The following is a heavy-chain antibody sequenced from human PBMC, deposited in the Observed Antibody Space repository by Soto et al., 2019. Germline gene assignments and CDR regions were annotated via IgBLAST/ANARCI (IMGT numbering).Heavy chain of an antibody. CDR3: ASLYSGSYSSRYYYYGMDV. CDR1: GFTFSSYG. J-gene: IGHJ6*02. Sequence: GGSLRLSCAASGFTFSSYGMHWVRQAPGKGLEWVAVIWYDGSNKYYADSVKGRFTISRDNSKNTLYLQMNSLRAEDTAVYYCASLYSGSYSSRYYYYGMDVWGQGTTVTVSS. V-gene: IGHV3-33*01. CDR2: IWYDGSNK. D-gene: IGHD1-26*01.